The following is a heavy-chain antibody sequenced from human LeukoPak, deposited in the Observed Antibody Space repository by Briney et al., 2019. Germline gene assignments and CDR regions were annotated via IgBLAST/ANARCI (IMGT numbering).Heavy chain of an antibody. V-gene: IGHV3-74*03. CDR2: ISRDGSST. J-gene: IGHJ4*02. D-gene: IGHD6-6*01. CDR3: VRDPGSSSDY. Sequence: PGGSLRLSCAASGFIFNSYWKFWVRQAPGKGLVWVSHISRDGSSTTYADSVKGRFTISRDNAKGTLSLQMNSLRVDDTAVYYCVRDPGSSSDYWGQGTLVTVSS. CDR1: GFIFNSYW.